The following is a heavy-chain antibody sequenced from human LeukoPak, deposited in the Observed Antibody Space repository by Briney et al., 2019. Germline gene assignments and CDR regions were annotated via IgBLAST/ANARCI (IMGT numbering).Heavy chain of an antibody. D-gene: IGHD2-2*02. CDR2: ISYNGDST. V-gene: IGHV3-64*01. J-gene: IGHJ5*02. Sequence: PGGSLRLSCAASGFTFNTYAMHWVRQAPGKGLEYASGISYNGDSTYYANSVKGRFTISRDNSKNALYLQMDSLRAEDMAVYYCARSRYCSTITCYTSPTWFDPWGQGTLVTVSS. CDR1: GFTFNTYA. CDR3: ARSRYCSTITCYTSPTWFDP.